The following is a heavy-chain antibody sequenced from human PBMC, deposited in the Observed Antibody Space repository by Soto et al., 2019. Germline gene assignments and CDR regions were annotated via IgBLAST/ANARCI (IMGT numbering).Heavy chain of an antibody. CDR3: AKDLLPSAGVSSFDP. V-gene: IGHV3-30*18. Sequence: PGRSQRLSYADSGFTFSSYGMHWVRQAPGKGLEWVAVISYDGSNKYYADSVKGRFTISRDNSKNTLYLQMNSLRAEDTAVYYCAKDLLPSAGVSSFDPWGQGTLVTVPS. CDR1: GFTFSSYG. J-gene: IGHJ5*02. D-gene: IGHD3-10*01. CDR2: ISYDGSNK.